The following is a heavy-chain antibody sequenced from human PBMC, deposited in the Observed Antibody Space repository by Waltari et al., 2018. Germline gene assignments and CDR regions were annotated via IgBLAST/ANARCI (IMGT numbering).Heavy chain of an antibody. Sequence: QVQLVQSGAEVKKPGSSVKVSCKASGGTFSSYAISWVRQAPGQGLEWMGGTIPIFGTANYAQKFQGRVTITADESTSTAYMELSSLRSEDTAVYYCARGVNGGNTLGIDYWGQGTLVTVSS. V-gene: IGHV1-69*01. CDR2: TIPIFGTA. D-gene: IGHD2-15*01. CDR1: GGTFSSYA. CDR3: ARGVNGGNTLGIDY. J-gene: IGHJ4*02.